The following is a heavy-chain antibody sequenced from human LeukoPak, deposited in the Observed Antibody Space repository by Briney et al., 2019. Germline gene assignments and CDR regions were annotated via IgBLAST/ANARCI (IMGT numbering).Heavy chain of an antibody. V-gene: IGHV1-8*01. CDR3: ARGPNWNYVVPLDY. Sequence: ASAKLSRKASGYTFTGYDMNWVRQATGQGLEKMGWMNPNSGNTGYAQKFQGRVTMTRNTSISTAYMELSSLRSEDTAVYYCARGPNWNYVVPLDYWGQGTLVTVSS. J-gene: IGHJ4*02. CDR1: GYTFTGYD. CDR2: MNPNSGNT. D-gene: IGHD1-7*01.